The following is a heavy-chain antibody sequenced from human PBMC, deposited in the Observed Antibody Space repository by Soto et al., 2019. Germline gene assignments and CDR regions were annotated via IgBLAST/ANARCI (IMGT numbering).Heavy chain of an antibody. CDR3: AKDLLYDSEGFDS. Sequence: EVQLLESGGGLVQPGGCLRLSCAASGFTFSSYAMSWVRQAPGKGLEWVSAISGSGGSTYYADSVKGRFTISRDNSKNTLYLQMNSLRAEDTAVYYCAKDLLYDSEGFDSWGQGTLVTVSS. J-gene: IGHJ4*02. CDR2: ISGSGGST. CDR1: GFTFSSYA. V-gene: IGHV3-23*01. D-gene: IGHD3-22*01.